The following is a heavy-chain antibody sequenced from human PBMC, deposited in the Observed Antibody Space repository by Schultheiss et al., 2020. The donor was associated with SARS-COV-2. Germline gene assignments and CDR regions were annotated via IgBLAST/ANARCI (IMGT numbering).Heavy chain of an antibody. CDR1: GGSISSYY. CDR2: IYYSGST. Sequence: SQTLSLTCTVSGGSISSYYWSWIRQPPGKGLEWIGYIYYSGSTYYNPSLKSRVTISVDTSKNQFSLKLSSVTAADTAVYYCASSPQGVSTFDYWGQGTLVTVSS. CDR3: ASSPQGVSTFDY. D-gene: IGHD3-16*01. J-gene: IGHJ4*02. V-gene: IGHV4-59*01.